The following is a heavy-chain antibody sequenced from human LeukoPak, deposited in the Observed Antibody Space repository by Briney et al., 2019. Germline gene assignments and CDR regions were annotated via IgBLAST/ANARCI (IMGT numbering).Heavy chain of an antibody. J-gene: IGHJ6*02. D-gene: IGHD3-16*01. CDR3: ARGGGLDV. V-gene: IGHV3-7*03. CDR1: GFTFNNAW. CDR2: INHNGNVN. Sequence: GGSLRLSCAASGFTFNNAWMNWVRQAPGKGLEWVASINHNGNVNYYVDSVKGRFTISRDNAKNSLYLQMSNLRAEDTAVYFCARGGGLDVWGQGATVTVSS.